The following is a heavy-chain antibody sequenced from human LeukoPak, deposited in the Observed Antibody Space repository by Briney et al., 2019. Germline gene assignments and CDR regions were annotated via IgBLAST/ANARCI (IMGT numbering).Heavy chain of an antibody. CDR2: IKRDGSET. CDR1: GFTFSTYW. Sequence: GGSLRLSCAASGFTFSTYWMSWVRQAPGKGLEWVANIKRDGSETYYVDSVKGRFTISRDNAKNSLYLQMNSLRAEDTAIYYCAKDRPYYDFLSGYYDYWGQGTLVTVSS. J-gene: IGHJ4*02. V-gene: IGHV3-7*03. CDR3: AKDRPYYDFLSGYYDY. D-gene: IGHD3-3*01.